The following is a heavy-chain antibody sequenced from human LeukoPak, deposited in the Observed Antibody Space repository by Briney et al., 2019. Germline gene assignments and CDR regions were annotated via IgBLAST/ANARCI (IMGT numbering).Heavy chain of an antibody. CDR2: IKDDGNEK. CDR3: ARWSSGWEFDY. CDR1: GFTFSSSW. D-gene: IGHD6-19*01. Sequence: GGSPRLSCAASGFTFSSSWLTWVRPVPGKRLEWVAHIKDDGNEKYNVDSVKGRLTISKDIAKNSVYLQMNSLRGEDTAVYYCARWSSGWEFDYWGQGTLVSVSS. J-gene: IGHJ4*02. V-gene: IGHV3-7*05.